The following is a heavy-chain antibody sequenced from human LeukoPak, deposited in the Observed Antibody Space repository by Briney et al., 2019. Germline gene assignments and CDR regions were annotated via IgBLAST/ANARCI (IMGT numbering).Heavy chain of an antibody. D-gene: IGHD1-26*01. V-gene: IGHV1-2*02. CDR3: ASSGSSIQFDP. CDR1: GYTFTDYY. Sequence: ASVTVSCKASGYTFTDYYFHWVRQAPGQGLEWMGWINPNSGGTGHAQNFQGRVTMTRDTSISIVYMELSSLRSDDTAVYYCASSGSSIQFDPWGQGTLVTVSS. CDR2: INPNSGGT. J-gene: IGHJ5*02.